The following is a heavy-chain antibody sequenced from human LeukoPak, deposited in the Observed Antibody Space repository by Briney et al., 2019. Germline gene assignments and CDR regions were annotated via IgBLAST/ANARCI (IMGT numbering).Heavy chain of an antibody. CDR2: IIPIFGTA. V-gene: IGHV1-69*05. CDR1: GGTFSSYA. J-gene: IGHJ4*02. CDR3: ARVEMVSNPERYYFDY. D-gene: IGHD5-24*01. Sequence: SVKVSCKASGGTFSSYAISWVRQAPGQGLEWMGGIIPIFGTANYAQKFQGRVTITTDESTSTAYMELSSLRSEDTAVYYCARVEMVSNPERYYFDYWGQGTLVTVSS.